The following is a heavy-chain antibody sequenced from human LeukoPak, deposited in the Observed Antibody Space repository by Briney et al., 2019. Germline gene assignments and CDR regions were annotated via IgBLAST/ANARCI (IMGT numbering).Heavy chain of an antibody. V-gene: IGHV3-48*03. D-gene: IGHD1-26*01. CDR2: IRSSGSTI. CDR1: GFTFSSYE. J-gene: IGHJ4*02. Sequence: GGSLRLSXAASGFTFSSYEMNWVRQAPGKGLEWVSYIRSSGSTIYYADSVKGRFTISRDNAKNSLYLQMNSLRAEDTAVYYCARAWELHPDYWGQGTLVTVSS. CDR3: ARAWELHPDY.